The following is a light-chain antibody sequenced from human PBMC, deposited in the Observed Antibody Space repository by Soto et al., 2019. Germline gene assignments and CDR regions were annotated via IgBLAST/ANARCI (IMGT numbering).Light chain of an antibody. CDR2: EVS. Sequence: QPVLTQPPSASGSPGQSVTISCTGTSSDVGGYNYVSWYQQHPGKAPKLMIYEVSKRPSGVPDRFSGSKSGNTASLTVSGRQAEDEADYYCSSYAGSNNVVFGGGTKLTVL. J-gene: IGLJ2*01. CDR3: SSYAGSNNVV. V-gene: IGLV2-8*01. CDR1: SSDVGGYNY.